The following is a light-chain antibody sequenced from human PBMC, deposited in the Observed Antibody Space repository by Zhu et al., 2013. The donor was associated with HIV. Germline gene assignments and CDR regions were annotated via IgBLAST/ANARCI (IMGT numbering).Light chain of an antibody. CDR3: QQANSFPPWA. V-gene: IGKV1-17*01. J-gene: IGKJ1*01. CDR1: QGIRND. Sequence: DIQMTQSPSSLSASVGDRVTIACRASQGIRNDLGWYQQKPGMAPRLLIYHSSRLQRGVPTRFSGAGSGTEFTLTISSLHPEDSAIYYCQQANSFPPWAFGQGTKVGSQT. CDR2: HSS.